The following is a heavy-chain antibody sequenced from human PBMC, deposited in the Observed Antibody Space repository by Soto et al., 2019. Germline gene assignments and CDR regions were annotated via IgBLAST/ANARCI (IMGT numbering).Heavy chain of an antibody. CDR1: GGSVSSGSYY. CDR3: ARQVEMATIVRFDP. J-gene: IGHJ5*02. Sequence: PSETLSLTCTVSGGSVSSGSYYWSWIRQPPGKGLEWIGYIYYSGSTNYNPSLKSRVTISVDTSKNQCSLKLSSVTAADTAVYYCARQVEMATIVRFDPWGQGTLVTVSS. CDR2: IYYSGST. V-gene: IGHV4-61*01. D-gene: IGHD5-12*01.